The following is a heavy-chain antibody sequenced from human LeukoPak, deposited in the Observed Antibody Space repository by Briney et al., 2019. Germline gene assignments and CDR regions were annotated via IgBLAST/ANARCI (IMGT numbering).Heavy chain of an antibody. J-gene: IGHJ4*02. CDR3: VRDPGGSYFDH. V-gene: IGHV3-53*01. CDR1: GFIVSGNY. Sequence: PGGSLRLSCAASGFIVSGNYMSWVRQAPGKGLEWVSVLYSSGITYYADSVKGRFTISRDNSKNTLSLQMNSLRVEDTAVYFCVRDPGGSYFDHWGQGALVTVSS. CDR2: LYSSGIT. D-gene: IGHD3-16*01.